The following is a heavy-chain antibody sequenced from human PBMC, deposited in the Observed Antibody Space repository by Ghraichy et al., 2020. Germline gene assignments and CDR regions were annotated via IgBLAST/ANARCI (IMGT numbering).Heavy chain of an antibody. D-gene: IGHD2-2*01. J-gene: IGHJ6*03. CDR2: ISAYNGNT. CDR1: GYTFTSYG. Sequence: ASVKVSCKASGYTFTSYGISWVRQAPGQGLEWMGWISAYNGNTNYAQKLQDRVTMTTDTSTSTAYMELRSLRSDDTAVYYCARADLIVVVPPGYMDVWGKGTTVTVSS. CDR3: ARADLIVVVPPGYMDV. V-gene: IGHV1-18*01.